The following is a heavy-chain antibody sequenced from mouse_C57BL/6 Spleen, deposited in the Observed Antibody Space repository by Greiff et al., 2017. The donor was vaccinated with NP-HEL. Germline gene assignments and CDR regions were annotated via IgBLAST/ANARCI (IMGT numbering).Heavy chain of an antibody. CDR3: ARASTTVVAYYAMDY. D-gene: IGHD1-1*01. V-gene: IGHV1-69*01. CDR2: IDPSDSYT. J-gene: IGHJ4*01. Sequence: QVQLKQPGAELVMPGASVKLSCKASGYTFTSYWMHWVKQRPGQGLEWIGEIDPSDSYTNYNQKFKGKSTLTVDKSSSTAYMQLSSLTSEDSAVYYCARASTTVVAYYAMDYWGQGTSVTVSS. CDR1: GYTFTSYW.